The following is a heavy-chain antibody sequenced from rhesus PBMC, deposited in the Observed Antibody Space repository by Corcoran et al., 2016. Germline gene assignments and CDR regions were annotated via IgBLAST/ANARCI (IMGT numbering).Heavy chain of an antibody. V-gene: IGHV1-1*01. J-gene: IGHJ4*01. CDR2: ISPYNGNK. CDR3: TRGRAAATGTFDY. D-gene: IGHD6-43*01. CDR1: GYTFTSYY. Sequence: QVQLVQSGAEIKQPGASVKLSCKASGYTFTSYYMHWVRQAPGQGLEWIGLISPYNGNKSGAQTFQGRVTITTETSTSTGYMELSSLRSEDTAVYYCTRGRAAATGTFDYWGQGVVVTVSS.